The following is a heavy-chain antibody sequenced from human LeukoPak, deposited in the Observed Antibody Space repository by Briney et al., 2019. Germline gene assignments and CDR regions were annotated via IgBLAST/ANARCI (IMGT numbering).Heavy chain of an antibody. Sequence: SETLSLTCTVSGGSISSYYWSWIRQPPGKGLEWIGYISYSGSTNFNPSLKSRVTISVDTSKNQFSLKLSSVTAADTAVYYCAREGTAGTNLNWFDPGGQGTRVTVSS. V-gene: IGHV4-59*01. CDR2: ISYSGST. CDR1: GGSISSYY. CDR3: AREGTAGTNLNWFDP. J-gene: IGHJ5*02. D-gene: IGHD1-1*01.